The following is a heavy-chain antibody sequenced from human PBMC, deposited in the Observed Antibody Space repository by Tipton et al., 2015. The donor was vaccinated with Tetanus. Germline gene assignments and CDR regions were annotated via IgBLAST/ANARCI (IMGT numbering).Heavy chain of an antibody. CDR1: GVSINSHF. CDR3: ARVGVDPPTRQWLSLDT. Sequence: LSLTCTVSGVSINSHFWSWIRQSPGKGLEWIGYVFYTGNSNYNPSLKSRVTMSVDTAKNHFSLELRSVTAADTAVYYCARVGVDPPTRQWLSLDTWGQGTLVTVSS. J-gene: IGHJ5*02. V-gene: IGHV4-59*11. D-gene: IGHD3-22*01. CDR2: VFYTGNS.